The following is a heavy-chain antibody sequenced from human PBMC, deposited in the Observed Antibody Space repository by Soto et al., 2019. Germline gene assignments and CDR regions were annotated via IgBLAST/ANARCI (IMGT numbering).Heavy chain of an antibody. CDR2: VTHSGTA. D-gene: IGHD6-19*01. CDR1: SRSIDSGAFS. Sequence: SETLSLTCAVSSRSIDSGAFSLSWIRQPPGKGLEWIGYVTHSGTAYSIPSLNGRLTLSVDSSQTQFSLKLTSVTAADSAFYYCARIHWAQSSLDYWGRGILVTVSS. J-gene: IGHJ4*02. V-gene: IGHV4-30-2*01. CDR3: ARIHWAQSSLDY.